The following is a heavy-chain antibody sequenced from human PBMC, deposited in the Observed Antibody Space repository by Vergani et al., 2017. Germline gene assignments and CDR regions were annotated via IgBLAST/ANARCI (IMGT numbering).Heavy chain of an antibody. CDR1: GDSVSSNSAA. CDR2: TYYRSKWYN. Sequence: QVQLQQSGPGLVKPSQTLSLTCAISGDSVSSNSAAWNCIRQSLSRGREWLGRTYYRSKWYNDYAVSVKSRITINPDTSKNQFSLQLNSVTPEDTAVYYCAREDGWPEHDAFDIWGQGTMVTVSS. J-gene: IGHJ3*02. D-gene: IGHD6-19*01. V-gene: IGHV6-1*01. CDR3: AREDGWPEHDAFDI.